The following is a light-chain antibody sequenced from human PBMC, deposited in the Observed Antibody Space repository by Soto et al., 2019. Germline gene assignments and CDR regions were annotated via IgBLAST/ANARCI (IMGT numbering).Light chain of an antibody. CDR1: SSDVGGYNY. CDR2: EVS. CDR3: SSHAGSNSLGV. J-gene: IGLJ2*01. Sequence: QSALTQPPSASGSPGQSVTISCTGTSSDVGGYNYVSWYQQHPGKAPKLMIYEVSKRPSGVPDRFSGSKSGNTASLTVSGLQAEDEAGYYCSSHAGSNSLGVFGGGTKLTVL. V-gene: IGLV2-8*01.